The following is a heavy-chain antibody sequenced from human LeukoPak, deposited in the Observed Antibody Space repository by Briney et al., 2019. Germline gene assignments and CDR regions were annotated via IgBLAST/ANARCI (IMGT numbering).Heavy chain of an antibody. D-gene: IGHD1-26*01. V-gene: IGHV4-39*07. Sequence: PSETLSLTCTVSGGSISSSSYYWGWIRQPPGKGLEWIGSIYYSGSTYYNPSLKSRVTISVDTSKNQFSLKLSSVTAADTAVYYCARVARSWRNYYMDVWGKGTTVTVSS. J-gene: IGHJ6*03. CDR3: ARVARSWRNYYMDV. CDR2: IYYSGST. CDR1: GGSISSSSYY.